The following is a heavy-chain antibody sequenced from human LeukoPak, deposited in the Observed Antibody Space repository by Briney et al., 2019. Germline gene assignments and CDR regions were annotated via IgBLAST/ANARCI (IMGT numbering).Heavy chain of an antibody. D-gene: IGHD2-21*01. J-gene: IGHJ3*02. CDR3: ARDYCGGDCYSYAFDI. V-gene: IGHV3-21*01. CDR1: GFTFSNYD. CDR2: ISSSSSYI. Sequence: GGSLRLSCAASGFTFSNYDMNWVRQAPGKGLEWFSSISSSSSYIYYADSVKGRFTISRDNAKNSLYLQMNSLRAEDTAVYYCARDYCGGDCYSYAFDIWGQGTMVTVSS.